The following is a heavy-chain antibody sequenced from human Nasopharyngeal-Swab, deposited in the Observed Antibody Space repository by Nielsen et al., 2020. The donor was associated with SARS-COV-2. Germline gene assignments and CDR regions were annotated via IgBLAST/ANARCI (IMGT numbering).Heavy chain of an antibody. V-gene: IGHV4-31*03. Sequence: SATLSLTCTVSGGSISSGGYYWIWIRQHPGKGLEWIGYIYYSGSTYYNPSLKSRVTISVDTSKNQFSLKLSSVTAADTAVYYCARSHSGYDLSFDYWGQGTLVTVSS. CDR3: ARSHSGYDLSFDY. D-gene: IGHD5-12*01. CDR2: IYYSGST. J-gene: IGHJ4*02. CDR1: GGSISSGGYY.